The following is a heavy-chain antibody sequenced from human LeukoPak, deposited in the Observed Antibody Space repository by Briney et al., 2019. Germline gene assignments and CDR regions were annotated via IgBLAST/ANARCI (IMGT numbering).Heavy chain of an antibody. J-gene: IGHJ4*02. Sequence: GGSLRLSCTASGFTFGDYAMSWFRQAPGKGLEWVGFIRSKAYGGTTEYAASVKGRFTISRDDSKSIAYLQMNSLRAEDTAVYYCAREGGNWGEGYFDYWGQGTLVTVSS. CDR1: GFTFGDYA. CDR2: IRSKAYGGTT. V-gene: IGHV3-49*03. CDR3: AREGGNWGEGYFDY. D-gene: IGHD7-27*01.